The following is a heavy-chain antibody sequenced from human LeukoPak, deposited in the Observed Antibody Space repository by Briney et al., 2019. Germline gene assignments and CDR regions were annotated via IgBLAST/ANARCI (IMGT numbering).Heavy chain of an antibody. J-gene: IGHJ6*03. CDR1: GFTFSNYA. CDR2: ISYDGSNK. Sequence: GGSLRLSSAASGFTFSNYAMHWVRLAPGKGLEWVAVISYDGSNKFYADSVKGRFTISRDNSKNTLHLQMNSMSADDTAVYYCARSLATSYYYMDVWGKGTTVTVSS. D-gene: IGHD5-12*01. V-gene: IGHV3-30*04. CDR3: ARSLATSYYYMDV.